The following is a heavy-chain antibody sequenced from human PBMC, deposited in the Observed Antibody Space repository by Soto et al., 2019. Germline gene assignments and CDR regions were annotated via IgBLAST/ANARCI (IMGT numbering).Heavy chain of an antibody. J-gene: IGHJ3*02. CDR1: CGSVSSGSYY. V-gene: IGHV4-61*01. Sequence: SETLSLTCTGSCGSVSSGSYYWSWIRQPPGKGLEWIGYIYYSGSTNYNPSLKSRVTISVDTSKNQFSLKLSSVTAADTAVYYCASAVVVTAIFAFDIWGQGTMVTVSS. CDR3: ASAVVVTAIFAFDI. CDR2: IYYSGST. D-gene: IGHD2-21*02.